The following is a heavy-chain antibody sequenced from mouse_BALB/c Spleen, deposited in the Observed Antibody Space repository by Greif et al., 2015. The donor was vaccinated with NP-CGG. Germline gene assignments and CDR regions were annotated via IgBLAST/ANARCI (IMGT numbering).Heavy chain of an antibody. CDR2: IYPGDGDT. CDR3: ARGGRGYFDV. D-gene: IGHD3-3*01. CDR1: GYAFSSYW. Sequence: VQLQQSGAELVRPGSSVKISCKASGYAFSSYWMNWVKQRPGQGLEWIGQIYPGDGDTNYNGKFKGKATLTADKSSSTAYMQLSSLTSEDSAVYFCARGGRGYFDVWGAGTTVTVSS. V-gene: IGHV1-80*01. J-gene: IGHJ1*01.